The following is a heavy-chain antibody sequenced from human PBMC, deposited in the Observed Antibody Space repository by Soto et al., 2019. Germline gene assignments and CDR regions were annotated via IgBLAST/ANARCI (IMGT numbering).Heavy chain of an antibody. V-gene: IGHV1-24*01. Sequence: ASVKVSCKVSGYTLTELSMHWVRQAPGKGLEWMGGFDPEDGETIYAQKFQGRVTMTEDTSTDTAYMELSSLRSEDTAVYYCATGLDKAMVTRYYYYGMDVWGQGTTVTVS. D-gene: IGHD5-18*01. CDR2: FDPEDGET. CDR1: GYTLTELS. CDR3: ATGLDKAMVTRYYYYGMDV. J-gene: IGHJ6*02.